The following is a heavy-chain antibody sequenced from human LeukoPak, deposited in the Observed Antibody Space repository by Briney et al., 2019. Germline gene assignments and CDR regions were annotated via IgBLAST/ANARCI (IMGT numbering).Heavy chain of an antibody. CDR2: INHSGST. CDR1: GGSFSGYY. Sequence: SETLSLTCAVYGGSFSGYYWSWIRQPPGKGLEWIGEINHSGSTNYNPSLKSRVTISVDTSKNQFSLKLSSVTAADTAVYYCARADGYCSSTSCYYYYGMDVWGQGTVVTVSS. CDR3: ARADGYCSSTSCYYYYGMDV. V-gene: IGHV4-34*01. J-gene: IGHJ6*02. D-gene: IGHD2-2*01.